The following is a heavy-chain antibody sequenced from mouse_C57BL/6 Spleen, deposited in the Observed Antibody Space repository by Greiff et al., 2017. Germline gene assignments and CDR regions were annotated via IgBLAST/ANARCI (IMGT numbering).Heavy chain of an antibody. CDR3: ARRDYSLLRRAMDY. Sequence: QVQLKQSGAELMKPGASVKLSCKATGYTFTGYWIAWVKQRPGHGLEWIGELLPGSGSTNYNEKFKGKATFTADTSSNTAYMQLSSLTTEDSAIYYCARRDYSLLRRAMDYWGQGTSVTVSS. CDR1: GYTFTGYW. J-gene: IGHJ4*01. D-gene: IGHD2-12*01. V-gene: IGHV1-9*01. CDR2: LLPGSGST.